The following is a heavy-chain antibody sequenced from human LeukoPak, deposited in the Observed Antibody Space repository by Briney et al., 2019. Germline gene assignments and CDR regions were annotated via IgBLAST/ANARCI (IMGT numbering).Heavy chain of an antibody. CDR2: ISSSSSTI. J-gene: IGHJ3*02. D-gene: IGHD2-2*02. CDR3: ARGPIYCSSTSCDTGNAFDI. CDR1: GFTFSSYS. V-gene: IGHV3-48*01. Sequence: PGGSLRLSCAASGFTFSSYSMNWVRQAPGKGLEWVSYISSSSSTIYYADSAKGRFTISRDNAKNSLYLQMNSLRAEDTAVYYCARGPIYCSSTSCDTGNAFDIWGQGTMVTVSS.